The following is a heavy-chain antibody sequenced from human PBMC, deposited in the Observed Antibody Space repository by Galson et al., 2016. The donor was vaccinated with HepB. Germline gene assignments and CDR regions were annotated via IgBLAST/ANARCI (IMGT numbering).Heavy chain of an antibody. J-gene: IGHJ4*02. Sequence: SETLSLTCTVSGDSVSSSYWSWIRQPPGKGLEWIGYVYYSGSTTYNPSLKSRVTISVDPSKNQFSLKLRSVTAADTAVYFCARDYYDYVWGSQLDYWGQGTLVTVSS. CDR1: GDSVSSSY. V-gene: IGHV4-59*02. CDR2: VYYSGST. CDR3: ARDYYDYVWGSQLDY. D-gene: IGHD3-16*01.